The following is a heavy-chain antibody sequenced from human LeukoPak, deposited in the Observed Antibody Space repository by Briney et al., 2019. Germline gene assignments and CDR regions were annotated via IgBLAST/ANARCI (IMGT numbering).Heavy chain of an antibody. Sequence: GASVKVSCKASGGTFSSYGISWVRQAPGQGLEWMGWISAYNGNTNYAQKLQGRVTMTTDTSTSTAYMELRSLRSDDTAVYYCARDRGRYCSSTSCYKLAFDIWGQGTMVTVSS. CDR3: ARDRGRYCSSTSCYKLAFDI. V-gene: IGHV1-18*01. J-gene: IGHJ3*02. CDR2: ISAYNGNT. D-gene: IGHD2-2*01. CDR1: GGTFSSYG.